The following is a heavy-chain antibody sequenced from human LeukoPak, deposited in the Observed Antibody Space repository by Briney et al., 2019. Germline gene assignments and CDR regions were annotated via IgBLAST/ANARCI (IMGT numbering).Heavy chain of an antibody. CDR2: IYYSGST. CDR3: ARGSYDYVWGSYRQNWFDP. Sequence: SETLSLTCTVSGGSISSGGYYWSWIRQHPGKGLEWIGYIYYSGSTYYNPSLKSRVTISVDTSKNQFSLKLCSVTAADTAVYYCARGSYDYVWGSYRQNWFDPWGQGTLVTVSS. V-gene: IGHV4-31*03. D-gene: IGHD3-16*02. J-gene: IGHJ5*02. CDR1: GGSISSGGYY.